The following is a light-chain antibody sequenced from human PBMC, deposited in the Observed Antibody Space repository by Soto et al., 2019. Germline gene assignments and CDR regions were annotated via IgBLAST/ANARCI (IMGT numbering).Light chain of an antibody. CDR2: GAS. CDR1: QDIRNY. V-gene: IGKV1-6*01. Sequence: AIHVTQSPTSLSASVVDRVAIASLSSQDIRNYLGWYQQKPGKAPQLLIYGASSLQRGVSSRFSGSGFGTDFTLTISSLQPEDSATYYCLQDRSHFWTFGQGTKVDI. J-gene: IGKJ1*01. CDR3: LQDRSHFWT.